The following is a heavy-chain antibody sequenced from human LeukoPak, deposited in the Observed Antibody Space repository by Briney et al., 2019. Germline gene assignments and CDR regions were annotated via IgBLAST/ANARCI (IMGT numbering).Heavy chain of an antibody. V-gene: IGHV4-34*01. CDR2: INHSGST. Sequence: SETLSLTCAVYGGSFSGYYWSWIRQPPGKGLEWIGEINHSGSTNYNPSLKSRVTISVDTSKNQFSLKLRSVTAADTAVYYCARGGIVAPTDYWGQGTLVTVSS. CDR1: GGSFSGYY. J-gene: IGHJ4*02. CDR3: ARGGIVAPTDY. D-gene: IGHD3-22*01.